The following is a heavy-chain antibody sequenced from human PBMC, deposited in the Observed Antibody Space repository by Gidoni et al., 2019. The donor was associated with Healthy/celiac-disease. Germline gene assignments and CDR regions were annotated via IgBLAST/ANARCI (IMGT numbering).Heavy chain of an antibody. CDR1: GGSISRGGYY. Sequence: QVQLQESGPGLGKPSQTLSLTCTVSGGSISRGGYYWSWIRQHPGKGLEWIGYIYYSGSTYYHPSLQSRVTISVDSSQIQFSLKLSSVTAADTAVYYCARAPDYYGSGSYYFGCYFDYWGQGTLVPVSS. V-gene: IGHV4-31*03. CDR3: ARAPDYYGSGSYYFGCYFDY. D-gene: IGHD3-10*01. J-gene: IGHJ4*02. CDR2: IYYSGST.